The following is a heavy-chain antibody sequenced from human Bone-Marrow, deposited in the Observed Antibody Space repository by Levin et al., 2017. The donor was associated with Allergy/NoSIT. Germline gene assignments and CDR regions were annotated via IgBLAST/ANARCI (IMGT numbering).Heavy chain of an antibody. CDR3: VRAASEYNSGNYYFDY. J-gene: IGHJ4*02. CDR1: GFTFSDYY. CDR2: ISTSSSYT. V-gene: IGHV3-11*05. D-gene: IGHD6-19*01. Sequence: PGGSLRLSCAASGFTFSDYYMTWIRQAPGKGLEWVSYISTSSSYTNYADSVKGRFTISRDNSKNSLYLQLNSLSAEDTAVYFCVRAASEYNSGNYYFDYWGQGTLVTVSS.